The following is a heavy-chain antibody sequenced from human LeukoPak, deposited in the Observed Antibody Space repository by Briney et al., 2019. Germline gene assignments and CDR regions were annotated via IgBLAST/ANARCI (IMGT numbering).Heavy chain of an antibody. Sequence: SETLSLTCTVSGGSISNYYWNWIRQPPGKGLEWIGYVYYTGSTIYNPSLRSRVTISLDTSKSQFSLKLSSVTAADTAVYYCARGRTLVGGSDHWGQGTLVTDSS. CDR2: VYYTGST. J-gene: IGHJ4*02. CDR3: ARGRTLVGGSDH. CDR1: GGSISNYY. D-gene: IGHD4-23*01. V-gene: IGHV4-59*01.